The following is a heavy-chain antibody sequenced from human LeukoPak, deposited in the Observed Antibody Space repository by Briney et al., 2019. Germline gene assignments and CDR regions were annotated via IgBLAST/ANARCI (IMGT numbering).Heavy chain of an antibody. CDR1: GYTFTSYY. D-gene: IGHD3-22*01. CDR3: ARGSSGYYYRLDY. Sequence: EASVKVSCKASGYTFTSYYMHWVRQAPGQGLEWMGWINPNSGGTNYAQKFQGRVTMTRDTSISTAYMELSRLRSDNTAVYYCARGSSGYYYRLDYWGQGTLVTVSS. V-gene: IGHV1-2*02. CDR2: INPNSGGT. J-gene: IGHJ4*02.